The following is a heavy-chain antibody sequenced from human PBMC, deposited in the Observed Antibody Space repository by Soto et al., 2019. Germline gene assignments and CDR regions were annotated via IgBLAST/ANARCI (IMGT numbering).Heavy chain of an antibody. D-gene: IGHD4-4*01. CDR1: GCSFTSYW. CDR2: IYPGDSDT. J-gene: IGHJ4*02. Sequence: GESRKISCKASGCSFTSYWFGWVRQKPGKDMEWMGIIYPGDSDTRYSPSFQGQVTISADRSISTAYLQWSSLKASDTAMYYCSRQGPYSHRQQPDYWGQGTLVPVS. CDR3: SRQGPYSHRQQPDY. V-gene: IGHV5-51*01.